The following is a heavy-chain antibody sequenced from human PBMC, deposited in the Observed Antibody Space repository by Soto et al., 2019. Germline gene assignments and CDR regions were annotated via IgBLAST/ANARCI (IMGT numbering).Heavy chain of an antibody. Sequence: PSETLSLTCTVSGGAISTFYWSWVRQSPGKGLEWIGYIYYTGPPTTTPPSGVESISIDTSKDQFSLKLNSVTAADTAVYFCAREVFSRLYDSGYDYPDGAFDIWGQGKMVTVSS. V-gene: IGHV4-59*01. CDR2: IYYTGPP. CDR3: AREVFSRLYDSGYDYPDGAFDI. J-gene: IGHJ3*02. CDR1: GGAISTFY. D-gene: IGHD5-12*01.